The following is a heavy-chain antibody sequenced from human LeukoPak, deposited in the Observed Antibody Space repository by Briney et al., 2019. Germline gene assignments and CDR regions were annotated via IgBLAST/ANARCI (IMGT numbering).Heavy chain of an antibody. V-gene: IGHV4-34*01. CDR1: GGSFSGYY. CDR3: ARGSTYYYDSSGYRIDAFDI. D-gene: IGHD3-22*01. Sequence: SETLSLTCAVYGGSFSGYYWSWIRQPPGKGLEWIGEINHSGSTNYNPSLKSRVTISVDTSKNQFSLKLSSVTAADTAVYYCARGSTYYYDSSGYRIDAFDIWGQGTMVTVSS. CDR2: INHSGST. J-gene: IGHJ3*02.